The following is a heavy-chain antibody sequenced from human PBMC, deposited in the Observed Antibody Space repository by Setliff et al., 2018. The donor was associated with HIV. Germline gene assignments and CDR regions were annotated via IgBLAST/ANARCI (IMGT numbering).Heavy chain of an antibody. D-gene: IGHD2-8*02. CDR2: INQSGRT. Sequence: SETLSLTCAVYGGSFSDNYWSWIRQSPGKGLEWIGEINQSGRTKYSPSLRSRVSISVDTSKTQFSLKLSPVTAAATDVYYCARVSSTYWYSIFRNYYYHMDVWGKGTMVTVSS. CDR3: ARVSSTYWYSIFRNYYYHMDV. CDR1: GGSFSDNY. J-gene: IGHJ6*03. V-gene: IGHV4-34*01.